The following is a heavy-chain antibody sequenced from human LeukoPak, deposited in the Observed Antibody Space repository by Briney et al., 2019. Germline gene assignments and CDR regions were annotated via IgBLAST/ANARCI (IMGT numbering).Heavy chain of an antibody. V-gene: IGHV1-69*04. J-gene: IGHJ6*02. CDR1: GGTFSSYA. D-gene: IGHD5-24*01. CDR2: IIPILGIA. CDR3: ATASEMATEMSYYYGMDV. Sequence: SVKVSCKAYGGTFSSYAISWVRQAPGQGLEWMGRIIPILGIANYAQKFQGRVTITADKSTSTAYMELSSLRSEDTAVYYCATASEMATEMSYYYGMDVWGQGTTVTVPS.